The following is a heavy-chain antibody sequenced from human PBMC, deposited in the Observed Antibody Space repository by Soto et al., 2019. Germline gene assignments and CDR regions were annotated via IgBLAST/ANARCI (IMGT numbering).Heavy chain of an antibody. CDR1: GYSCTIYC. J-gene: IGHJ6*02. V-gene: IGHV5-51*01. CDR2: IYPGDSDT. Sequence: PGGCLKSSCKGSGYSCTIYCIGWERQMPGKGLEWMWIIYPGDSDTRYSPSFQGQVTISADKSISTAYLQWSSLKASDTAIYYCAKKQSDYYGMDVWGQGTTVTVSS. D-gene: IGHD3-3*01. CDR3: AKKQSDYYGMDV.